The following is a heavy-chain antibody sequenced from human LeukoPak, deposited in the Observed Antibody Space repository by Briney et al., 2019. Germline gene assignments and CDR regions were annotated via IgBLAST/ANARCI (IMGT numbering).Heavy chain of an antibody. CDR3: ASWYYDSSGYSFDY. Sequence: GGSLRLSCAASGFTFSSYSMNWVRQAPGKGLEWVSYISSSSSSIYYADSVKGRFTISRDNAKNSLYLQMNSLRDEDTAVYYCASWYYDSSGYSFDYWGQGTLVTVSS. J-gene: IGHJ4*02. V-gene: IGHV3-48*02. CDR2: ISSSSSSI. D-gene: IGHD3-22*01. CDR1: GFTFSSYS.